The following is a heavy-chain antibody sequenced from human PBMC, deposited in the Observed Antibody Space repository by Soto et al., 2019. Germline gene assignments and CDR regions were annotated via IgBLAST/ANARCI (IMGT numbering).Heavy chain of an antibody. CDR1: AFTLGSYH. CDR2: IDASETVI. V-gene: IGHV3-48*03. CDR3: ARDLTGYAMDV. Sequence: EVKLVESGGGLVQPGGCLRLSCVASAFTLGSYHMDWVRQAPGKGLEWLSYIDASETVIYYADSVRGLFTVSIDNAKNSLFLQKTSVRAEDTAVYYCARDLTGYAMDVWGQGTTVNVSS. J-gene: IGHJ6*02. D-gene: IGHD2-2*01.